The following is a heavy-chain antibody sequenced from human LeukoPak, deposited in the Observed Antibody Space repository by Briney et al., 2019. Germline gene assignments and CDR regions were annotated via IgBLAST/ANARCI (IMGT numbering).Heavy chain of an antibody. Sequence: SETLSLTCAVYGGSFSGYYWSWIRQPPGKGLEWVGEINHSGSTNYNPSLKSRVTISVDTSKNQFSLKLSSVTAPDTAVYYCARGAFLYYSSGWYRNWFDPWGQGTLVTVSS. D-gene: IGHD6-19*01. CDR2: INHSGST. J-gene: IGHJ5*02. V-gene: IGHV4-34*01. CDR1: GGSFSGYY. CDR3: ARGAFLYYSSGWYRNWFDP.